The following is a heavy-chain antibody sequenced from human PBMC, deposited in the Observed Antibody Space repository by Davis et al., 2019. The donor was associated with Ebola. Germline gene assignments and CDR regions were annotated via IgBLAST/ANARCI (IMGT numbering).Heavy chain of an antibody. J-gene: IGHJ4*02. D-gene: IGHD6-13*01. V-gene: IGHV4-59*01. CDR1: GGSISGFF. CDR3: AREVPGAGHLDY. Sequence: SETLSLTCTVSGGSISGFFCMWLRQPPGKGLEWIGYIHYSGSTNYNPSLKSRVTMSVDKSRNQFSLKLNSVTAADTAVYFCAREVPGAGHLDYWGQGILVTVSS. CDR2: IHYSGST.